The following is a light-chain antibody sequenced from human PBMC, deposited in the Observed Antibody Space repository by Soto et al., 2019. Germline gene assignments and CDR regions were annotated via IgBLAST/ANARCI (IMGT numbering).Light chain of an antibody. CDR3: MQALQTPT. J-gene: IGKJ5*01. CDR2: LGS. CDR1: QSLLHSNGYNY. V-gene: IGKV2-28*01. Sequence: DIVMTQSPLSLPVTPGEPASISCRSSQSLLHSNGYNYLDWYLQKPGQSPQLLIYLGSNRASGVPDRCSGSGSGTDFTLTISRVEAEDVGVYYCMQALQTPTFGQGTRLEIK.